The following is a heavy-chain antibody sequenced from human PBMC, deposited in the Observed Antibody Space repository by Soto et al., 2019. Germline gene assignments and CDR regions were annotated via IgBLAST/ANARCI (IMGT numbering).Heavy chain of an antibody. J-gene: IGHJ6*02. V-gene: IGHV4-30-4*01. CDR3: ARDPGYRNSYYAMDV. D-gene: IGHD2-15*01. CDR1: SGSISSGDFY. Sequence: SETLSPTCTFSSGSISSGDFYWSWVRQPPGKGLECIGYIYSRRSTYYNPSLKSRVFISMNTSKNQLSLNLTSVTATDTAVYYCARDPGYRNSYYAMDVWGQGTTVTVSS. CDR2: IYSRRST.